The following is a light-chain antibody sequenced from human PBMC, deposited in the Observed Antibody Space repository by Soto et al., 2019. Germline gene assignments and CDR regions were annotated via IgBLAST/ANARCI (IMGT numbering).Light chain of an antibody. CDR2: GAS. CDR3: QQYGSSLFT. CDR1: QSVSSSY. V-gene: IGKV3-20*01. Sequence: EIVLTQSPGTLSLSPGERATLSCRASQSVSSSYLAWYQQKPGQAPRLLIYGASSMATGIPDRFSGSGSGKDFTLTIRRLEPEDFAVYYFQQYGSSLFTFGPGTKVDIK. J-gene: IGKJ3*01.